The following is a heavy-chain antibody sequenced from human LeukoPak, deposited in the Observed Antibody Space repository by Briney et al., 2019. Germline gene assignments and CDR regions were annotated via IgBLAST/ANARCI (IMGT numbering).Heavy chain of an antibody. CDR1: GGTFSSYA. CDR3: ARVGVDSNYEIDY. J-gene: IGHJ4*02. D-gene: IGHD4-11*01. Sequence: GASVKVSCKASGGTFSSYAISWVRQAPGQGLEWMGRIIPILGIANYAQKFQGRVMITADKSTSTAYMELSSLRSEDTAVYYCARVGVDSNYEIDYWGQGTLVTVSS. V-gene: IGHV1-69*04. CDR2: IIPILGIA.